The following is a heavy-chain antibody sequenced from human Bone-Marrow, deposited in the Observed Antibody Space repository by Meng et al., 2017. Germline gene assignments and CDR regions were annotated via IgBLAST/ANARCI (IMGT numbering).Heavy chain of an antibody. CDR2: IYHSGST. CDR3: ARDEYGSGSYYLFYYYYYGMDV. CDR1: GYSISSGYY. Sequence: SETLSLTCTVSGYSISSGYYWGWIRQPPGKGLEWIGSIYHSGSTYYNPSLKSRVTIYVDTSKNQFSLKLSSVTAADTAVYYCARDEYGSGSYYLFYYYYYGMDVWGQGTTVTVSS. J-gene: IGHJ6*02. D-gene: IGHD3-10*01. V-gene: IGHV4-38-2*02.